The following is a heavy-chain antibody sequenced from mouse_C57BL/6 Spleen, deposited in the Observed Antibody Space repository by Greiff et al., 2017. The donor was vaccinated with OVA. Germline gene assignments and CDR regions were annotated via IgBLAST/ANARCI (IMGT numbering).Heavy chain of an antibody. D-gene: IGHD2-4*01. CDR3: AREGYDYDWYFDV. V-gene: IGHV1-82*01. J-gene: IGHJ1*03. Sequence: QVQLQQSGPELVKPGASVKISCKASGYAFSSSWMNWVKQRPGKGLEWIGRIYPGDGDTNYNGKFKGKATLTADKSSSTAYMQLSSLTSEDSAVYFCAREGYDYDWYFDVWGTGTTVTVSS. CDR2: IYPGDGDT. CDR1: GYAFSSSW.